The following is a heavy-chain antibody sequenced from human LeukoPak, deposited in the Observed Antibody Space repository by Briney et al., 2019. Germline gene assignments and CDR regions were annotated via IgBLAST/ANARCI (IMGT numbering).Heavy chain of an antibody. Sequence: SETLSLTCTVSGGSISGSSYYWGWIRQPPGKELEYIGSIYYSGNTYYNPSLESRVTISVDTSKSQFSLNLSSVTAADTAVYYCARPGYSNSIDYWGQGTLVTVSS. J-gene: IGHJ4*02. CDR3: ARPGYSNSIDY. CDR2: IYYSGNT. V-gene: IGHV4-39*01. CDR1: GGSISGSSYY. D-gene: IGHD4-11*01.